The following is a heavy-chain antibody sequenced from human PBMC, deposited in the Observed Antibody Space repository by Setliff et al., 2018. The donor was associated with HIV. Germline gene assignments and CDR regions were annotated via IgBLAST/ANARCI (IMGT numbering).Heavy chain of an antibody. D-gene: IGHD3-3*01. CDR2: IKQDESEK. CDR3: ARDPGTGYDFWSGYHSRGYYFDH. CDR1: RFTFSSYW. Sequence: LRLSCAASRFTFSSYWMNWVRQAPGKGLEWVANIKQDESEKYYVDSVKGRFTISRDNAKNSLYLQMNSLRAEDTAVYYCARDPGTGYDFWSGYHSRGYYFDHWGQGTLVTVSS. V-gene: IGHV3-7*03. J-gene: IGHJ4*02.